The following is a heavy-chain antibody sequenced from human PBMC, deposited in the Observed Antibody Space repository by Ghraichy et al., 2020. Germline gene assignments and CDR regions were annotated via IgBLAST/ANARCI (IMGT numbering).Heavy chain of an antibody. CDR2: IYHSGNT. J-gene: IGHJ4*02. D-gene: IGHD6-19*01. CDR1: GYSIRSGYF. CDR3: ATLELAGPLDY. Sequence: SETLSLTCTVSGYSIRSGYFWGWIRKPQGKVLEWIGRIYHSGNTHYNPSLTSRVIISVDTSKNQFSLRLSSLTAADTAGDYCATLELAGPLDYWGQGALVTVSS. V-gene: IGHV4-38-2*02.